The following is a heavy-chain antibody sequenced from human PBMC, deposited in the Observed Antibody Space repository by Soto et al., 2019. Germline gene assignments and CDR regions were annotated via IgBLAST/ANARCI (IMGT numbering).Heavy chain of an antibody. CDR2: ISGSGGST. CDR1: GFTFSSYA. D-gene: IGHD6-13*01. V-gene: IGHV3-23*01. Sequence: EVQLLESGGGLVQPGGSLRLSCAASGFTFSSYAMSWVRQAPGKGLEWVSAISGSGGSTYYADSVKGRFTISRDNTKNTPYLQMNSLGAEDTAVDYCARSGARRAAAGTSNWFDPWGQGTLVTVSS. J-gene: IGHJ5*02. CDR3: ARSGARRAAAGTSNWFDP.